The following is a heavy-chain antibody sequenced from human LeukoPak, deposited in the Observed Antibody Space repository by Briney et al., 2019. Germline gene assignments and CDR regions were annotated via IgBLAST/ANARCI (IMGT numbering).Heavy chain of an antibody. CDR1: GGSINSGDYH. D-gene: IGHD4-17*01. V-gene: IGHV4-30-4*01. J-gene: IGHJ4*02. Sequence: SETLSLTRTVSGGSINSGDYHWSWIRQPPGKGLEWIGSTYYQPSLKSRVSISVDISKNQFSLKLSSVTAADTAVYYCARGPTVTTDYWGQGTLVTVSS. CDR2: ST. CDR3: ARGPTVTTDY.